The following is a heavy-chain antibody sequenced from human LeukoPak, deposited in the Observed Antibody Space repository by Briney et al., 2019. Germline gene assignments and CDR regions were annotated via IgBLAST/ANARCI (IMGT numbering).Heavy chain of an antibody. D-gene: IGHD4-17*01. Sequence: ASVKVSCKASGYTFTSYDINWVRQATGQGLEWMGWMNPNSGNTGYAQKFQGRVTMTRNTSISTAYMELSSLRSEDTAVYYCASTVYGDYSEDGGFDYWGQGTLVTVSS. CDR3: ASTVYGDYSEDGGFDY. J-gene: IGHJ4*02. V-gene: IGHV1-8*01. CDR2: MNPNSGNT. CDR1: GYTFTSYD.